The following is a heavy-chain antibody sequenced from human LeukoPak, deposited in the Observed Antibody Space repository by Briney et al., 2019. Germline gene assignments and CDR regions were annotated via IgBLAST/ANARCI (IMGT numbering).Heavy chain of an antibody. CDR1: GYTFTGYY. CDR3: AREGHDGSYLLDY. V-gene: IGHV1-2*02. CDR2: INPNSGGT. J-gene: IGHJ4*02. Sequence: ASVKVSCKASGYTFTGYYMHWVRQAPGQGLEWVGWINPNSGGTNYAQKFQGRVTMTRDTSISTAYMELSRLRSDDTAVYYCAREGHDGSYLLDYWGKGTLVTVSS. D-gene: IGHD1-26*01.